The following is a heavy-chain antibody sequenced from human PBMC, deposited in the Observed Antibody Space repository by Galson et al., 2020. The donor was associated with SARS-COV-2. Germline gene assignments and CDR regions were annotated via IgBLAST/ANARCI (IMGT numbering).Heavy chain of an antibody. V-gene: IGHV3-66*01. CDR2: IYSGGST. J-gene: IGHJ4*02. CDR1: GFTVSSNY. Sequence: GGSLRLSCAASGFTVSSNYMSWVRQAPGKGLEWVSVIYSGGSTYYADSVKGRFTISRDNSKNTLYLQMNSLRAEDTAVYYCARGLEMATNFDYWGQGTLVTVSS. CDR3: ARGLEMATNFDY. D-gene: IGHD5-12*01.